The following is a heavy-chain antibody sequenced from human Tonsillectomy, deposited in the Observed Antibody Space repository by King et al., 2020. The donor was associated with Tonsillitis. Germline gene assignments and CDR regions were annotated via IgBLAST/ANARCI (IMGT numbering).Heavy chain of an antibody. V-gene: IGHV1-18*01. CDR3: ARSDSSGWYADGFDI. J-gene: IGHJ3*02. CDR1: GYTFTNYG. CDR2: ISVYNLNT. D-gene: IGHD6-19*01. Sequence: QLVQSGAEVKKPGASVKVSCKASGYTFTNYGISWVRQAPGQGLEWMGWISVYNLNTNYAQKFQGRVTMTTDTSTSTAYMELRSLRFTDPAGYYCARSDSSGWYADGFDIWGQGTMVSVSS.